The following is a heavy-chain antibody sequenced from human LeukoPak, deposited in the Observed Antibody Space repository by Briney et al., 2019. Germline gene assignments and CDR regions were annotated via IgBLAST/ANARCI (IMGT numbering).Heavy chain of an antibody. D-gene: IGHD5-12*01. Sequence: GSLRLSCSASGFTFSYAWMSWVRQAPGKGLEWVGRIKSKTDGGTTDYATPVTGRFTISRDDSKNTLYLQMNSLRAEDTAVYYCAKGPVAAIVATIYFDSWGQGTLVTVSS. J-gene: IGHJ4*02. V-gene: IGHV3-15*01. CDR2: IKSKTDGGTT. CDR1: GFTFSYAW. CDR3: AKGPVAAIVATIYFDS.